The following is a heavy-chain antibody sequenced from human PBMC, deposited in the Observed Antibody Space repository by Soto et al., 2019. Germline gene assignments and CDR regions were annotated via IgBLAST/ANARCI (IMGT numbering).Heavy chain of an antibody. CDR3: ARAAYSTLYYYYYMDV. CDR1: GGTFSSYT. Sequence: QVQLVQSGAEVKKPGSSEKVSCKASGGTFSSYTISWVRQAPGQGLEWMGRIIPILGIANYAQKFQGRVTITADKSTSTAYMELSSLRSEDTAVYYCARAAYSTLYYYYYMDVWGKGTTVTVSS. V-gene: IGHV1-69*02. D-gene: IGHD4-4*01. J-gene: IGHJ6*03. CDR2: IIPILGIA.